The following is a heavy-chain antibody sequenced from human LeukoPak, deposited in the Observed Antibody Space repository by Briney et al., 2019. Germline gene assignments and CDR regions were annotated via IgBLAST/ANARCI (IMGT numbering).Heavy chain of an antibody. CDR3: ARVLVYSYGSGYNMDV. D-gene: IGHD5-18*01. V-gene: IGHV3-7*01. CDR1: GFTFSSYW. J-gene: IGHJ6*03. CDR2: KKQDESEK. Sequence: GGSLRLSCAASGFTFSSYWMTWVRQAPGKGLGWVANKKQDESEKYYVDSVKGRFTISRDNAKSSLYLQMNSLRTEDTAVYYCARVLVYSYGSGYNMDVWGKGTTVTVSS.